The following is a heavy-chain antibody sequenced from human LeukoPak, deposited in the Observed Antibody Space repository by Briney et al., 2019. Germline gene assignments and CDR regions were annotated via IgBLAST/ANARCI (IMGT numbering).Heavy chain of an antibody. D-gene: IGHD5-18*01. V-gene: IGHV5-51*01. CDR2: IYPDDSDI. Sequence: GESLKISCKGSGYSFTSYWIGWVRQMPGKGLEWMGIIYPDDSDIQYSPSFQGQVTISADKSITTAYLQWSSLKASDTAIYYCARLRGEGFSYGNFDYWGQGTLVTVSS. CDR1: GYSFTSYW. J-gene: IGHJ4*02. CDR3: ARLRGEGFSYGNFDY.